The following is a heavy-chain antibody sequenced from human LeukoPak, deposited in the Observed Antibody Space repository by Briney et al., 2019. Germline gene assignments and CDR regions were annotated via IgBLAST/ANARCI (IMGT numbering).Heavy chain of an antibody. J-gene: IGHJ4*02. CDR1: GLTFSTYA. Sequence: PGGSLRLSCAASGLTFSTYAMSWVRQAPGKGLEWVSTISGSGGSTYYADSVKGRFTISRDNSQNTLYVHMNSLRAEDTAVYYCAKDAPVGTTKGVDYWGQGTLVTVSS. CDR3: AKDAPVGTTKGVDY. D-gene: IGHD1-26*01. CDR2: ISGSGGST. V-gene: IGHV3-23*01.